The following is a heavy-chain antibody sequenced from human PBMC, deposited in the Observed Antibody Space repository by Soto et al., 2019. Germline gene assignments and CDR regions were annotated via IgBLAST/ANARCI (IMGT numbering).Heavy chain of an antibody. CDR3: AHRILRTVFGLVTTTAIYFDF. J-gene: IGHJ4*02. Sequence: QITLNESGPTVVKPAEPLTLTCTFSGFSLTTSGVGVGWIRQSPGKAPEGLALIYWDDDKRYSASLKSRLTITKETSKNQVVLTMASVDPADTATYYCAHRILRTVFGLVTTTAIYFDFWGQGTPVVVSS. D-gene: IGHD3-3*01. CDR2: IYWDDDK. V-gene: IGHV2-5*02. CDR1: GFSLTTSGVG.